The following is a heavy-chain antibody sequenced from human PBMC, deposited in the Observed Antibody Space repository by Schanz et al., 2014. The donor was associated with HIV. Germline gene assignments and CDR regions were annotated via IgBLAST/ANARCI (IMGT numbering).Heavy chain of an antibody. CDR2: ITGSGSST. J-gene: IGHJ3*02. V-gene: IGHV3-23*04. Sequence: EVQLVESGGGVVRPGGSLRLSCAASGFTFDDYAMNWVRQAPGKGLEWVSSITGSGSSTYYADSVKGRFTISRDNSKNTLFLQLNSLRAEDTAVYYCARGAGDTDWGRIWGQGTLVTVSS. CDR3: ARGAGDTDWGRI. CDR1: GFTFDDYA. D-gene: IGHD5-18*01.